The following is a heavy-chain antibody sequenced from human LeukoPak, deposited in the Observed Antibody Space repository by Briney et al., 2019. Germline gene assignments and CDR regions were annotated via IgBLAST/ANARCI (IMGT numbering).Heavy chain of an antibody. Sequence: SETLSLTCTVSGGSISSYYWSWIRQPPGKGLEWIGYIYYSGSTNYNPSLKSRVTVSMDSSKNQFSLEMKSVTAADTAVYYCTRGWSRAGVFDSWGQGTVVTVSS. CDR1: GGSISSYY. V-gene: IGHV4-59*08. D-gene: IGHD6-19*01. CDR2: IYYSGST. J-gene: IGHJ3*02. CDR3: TRGWSRAGVFDS.